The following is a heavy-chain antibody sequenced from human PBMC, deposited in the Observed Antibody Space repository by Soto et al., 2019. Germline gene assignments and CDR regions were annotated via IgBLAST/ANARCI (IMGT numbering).Heavy chain of an antibody. CDR1: GYTFTSYG. J-gene: IGHJ5*02. D-gene: IGHD5-18*01. Sequence: XVSCKASGYTFTSYGISWVRQAPGQGLEWMGWISAYNGNTNYAQKLQGRVTMTTDTSTSTAYMELRSLRSDDTAVYYCAXXPGYSYGFHWFDPWGQGTLVTVSS. CDR2: ISAYNGNT. V-gene: IGHV1-18*01. CDR3: AXXPGYSYGFHWFDP.